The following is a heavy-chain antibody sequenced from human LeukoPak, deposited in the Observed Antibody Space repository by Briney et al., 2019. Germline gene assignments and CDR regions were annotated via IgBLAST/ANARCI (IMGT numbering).Heavy chain of an antibody. CDR2: IWYDGSNK. CDR3: ARDQAYFDY. Sequence: PGGSLRLSCAASGFTFSSYSMNWVRQAPGKGLEWVAVIWYDGSNKYYADSVKGRFTISRDNSKNTLYLQMSSLRTEDTAVYYCARDQAYFDYWGQGTLVTVSS. CDR1: GFTFSSYS. V-gene: IGHV3-33*08. J-gene: IGHJ4*02.